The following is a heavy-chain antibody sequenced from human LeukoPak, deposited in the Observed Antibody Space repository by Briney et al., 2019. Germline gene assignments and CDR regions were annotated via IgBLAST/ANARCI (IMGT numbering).Heavy chain of an antibody. CDR1: AFTFSTYG. CDR3: AKVAPSGKAVADY. Sequence: GGSLRLSCAASAFTFSTYGMHWVRQAPGKGLEWVAFIRHDEGNKYYADSVKGRFTISRDNSKNTLYLQLNNLRAEDTAVYYCAKVAPSGKAVADYWGQGTLVTVSS. CDR2: IRHDEGNK. D-gene: IGHD6-19*01. V-gene: IGHV3-30*02. J-gene: IGHJ4*02.